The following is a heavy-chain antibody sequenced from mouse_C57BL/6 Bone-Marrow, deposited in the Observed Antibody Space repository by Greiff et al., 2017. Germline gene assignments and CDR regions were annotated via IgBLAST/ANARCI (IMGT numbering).Heavy chain of an antibody. Sequence: QVQLQQPGAELVRPGSSVKLSCKASGYTFTSYWMDWVKQRPGQGLEWIGNIYPSDSETHYNQKFKDKATLTVDQSSSTAYMQLSSLTSEDSAVYYCARVDYGNYGAWFAYWGQGTLVTVSA. J-gene: IGHJ3*01. CDR2: IYPSDSET. V-gene: IGHV1-61*01. CDR3: ARVDYGNYGAWFAY. CDR1: GYTFTSYW. D-gene: IGHD2-1*01.